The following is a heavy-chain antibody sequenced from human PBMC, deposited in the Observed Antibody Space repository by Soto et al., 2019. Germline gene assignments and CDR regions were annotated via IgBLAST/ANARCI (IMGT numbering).Heavy chain of an antibody. Sequence: ASVKVSCKASGGTFSGYAIGWVRQAPGQGLEWMGGIIPIFGTANYAQKFQGRVTITADESTSTAYMELSSLRSEDTAVYYCALHYGSGSNYYYYGMDVWGQGTTVTVSS. CDR3: ALHYGSGSNYYYYGMDV. V-gene: IGHV1-69*13. J-gene: IGHJ6*02. CDR1: GGTFSGYA. CDR2: IIPIFGTA. D-gene: IGHD3-10*01.